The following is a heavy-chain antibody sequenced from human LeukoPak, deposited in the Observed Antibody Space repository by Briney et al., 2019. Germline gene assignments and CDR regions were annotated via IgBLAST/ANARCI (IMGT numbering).Heavy chain of an antibody. CDR2: IYYSGST. Sequence: SSETLSLTCTVSGGSISSYYWSWIRQPPGKGLEWTGYIYYSGSTNYNPSLKSRVTISVDTSKNQFSLKLSSVTAADTAVYYCARDYYYDSSGHVIRFDYWGQGTLVTVSS. V-gene: IGHV4-59*12. J-gene: IGHJ4*02. CDR1: GGSISSYY. D-gene: IGHD3-22*01. CDR3: ARDYYYDSSGHVIRFDY.